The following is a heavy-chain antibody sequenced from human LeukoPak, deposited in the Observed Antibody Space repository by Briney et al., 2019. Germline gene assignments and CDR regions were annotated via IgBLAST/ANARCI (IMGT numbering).Heavy chain of an antibody. CDR2: IYTGGST. D-gene: IGHD5-18*01. Sequence: TLSLTCTVSGGSISSGSYYWSWIRQPAGKGLEWIGRIYTGGSTNYNPSLKSRVTISVDTSKNQFSLKLSSVTAADTAVYYCARTTGTAMSGYFDLWGRGTLVTVSS. V-gene: IGHV4-61*02. CDR1: GGSISSGSYY. CDR3: ARTTGTAMSGYFDL. J-gene: IGHJ2*01.